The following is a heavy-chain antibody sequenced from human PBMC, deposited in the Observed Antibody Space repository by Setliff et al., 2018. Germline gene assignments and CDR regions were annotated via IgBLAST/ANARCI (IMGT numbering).Heavy chain of an antibody. CDR1: GYTLTALS. V-gene: IGHV1-24*01. CDR3: ATAPLLSIDYNVHKYYYYDMDV. D-gene: IGHD3-10*02. CDR2: FDPEDGET. Sequence: GASVKVSCKVSGYTLTALSMHWVRQAPGKGLERMGGFDPEDGETIYAQKFKGRVTITEDTSTDTAYMELSSLRSEDTAVYYSATAPLLSIDYNVHKYYYYDMDVWGKGTTVTVSS. J-gene: IGHJ6*03.